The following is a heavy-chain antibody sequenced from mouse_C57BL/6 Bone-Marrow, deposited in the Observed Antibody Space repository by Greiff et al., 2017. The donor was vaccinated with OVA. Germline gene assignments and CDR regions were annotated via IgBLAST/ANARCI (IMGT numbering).Heavy chain of an antibody. CDR3: ARHHGYYDWFAY. D-gene: IGHD2-3*01. V-gene: IGHV2-6-1*01. Sequence: VKLVESGPGLVAPSQSLSITCTVSGFSLTSYGVHWVRQPPGTGLEWLVVIWSDGNTTYNSALKSRLSISKDNYKSQVFLKMNSLQTDDTAMYYCARHHGYYDWFAYWGQGTLVTVSA. J-gene: IGHJ3*01. CDR2: IWSDGNT. CDR1: GFSLTSYG.